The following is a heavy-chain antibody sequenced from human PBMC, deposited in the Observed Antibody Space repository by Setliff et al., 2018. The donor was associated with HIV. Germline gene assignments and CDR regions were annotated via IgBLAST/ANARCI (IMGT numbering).Heavy chain of an antibody. J-gene: IGHJ3*02. V-gene: IGHV1-46*01. D-gene: IGHD3-22*01. CDR1: GGTFISYA. CDR3: ARCYYDSSGPTDAFDI. CDR2: INPSGGKT. Sequence: ASVKVSCKASGGTFISYAIGWVRQAPGQGLEWMGLINPSGGKTSYAKKFQGRLTMTRDTSRSTVYMELSSLRSEDTAMYYCARCYYDSSGPTDAFDIWGQGTVVTVSS.